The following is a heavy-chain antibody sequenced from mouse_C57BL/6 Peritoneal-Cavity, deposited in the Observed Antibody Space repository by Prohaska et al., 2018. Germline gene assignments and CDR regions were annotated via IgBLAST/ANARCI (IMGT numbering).Heavy chain of an antibody. D-gene: IGHD1-1*01. J-gene: IGHJ2*01. Sequence: EVKLLQSGGGLVQPGGSLKLSCAASGIDFSRYWMSWVRRAPGKGLDWIGEINSDISTINYAPFLKDKIIISRDNAKNTLYLQMSKVRSEDTALYYCARTLPESFDYWGQGTTLTVSS. V-gene: IGHV4-1*01. CDR2: INSDISTI. CDR3: ARTLPESFDY. CDR1: GIDFSRYW.